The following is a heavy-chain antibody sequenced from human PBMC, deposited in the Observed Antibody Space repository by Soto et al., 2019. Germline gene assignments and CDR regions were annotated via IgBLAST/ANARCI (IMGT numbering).Heavy chain of an antibody. D-gene: IGHD1-1*01. CDR3: ARPGTTEFDY. V-gene: IGHV5-51*01. CDR2: IYPGDSDT. Sequence: GESMQISCKGSGYNFTNYLIGWVRQMPGKGLEWMGIIYPGDSDTRYSPSFQGQVTISADKSISTAYLQWSSLKASDTAMYYCARPGTTEFDYWGQGTLVTVSS. J-gene: IGHJ4*02. CDR1: GYNFTNYL.